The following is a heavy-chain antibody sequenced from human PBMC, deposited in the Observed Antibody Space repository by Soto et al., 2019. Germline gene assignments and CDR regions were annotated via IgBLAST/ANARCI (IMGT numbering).Heavy chain of an antibody. J-gene: IGHJ5*02. CDR1: GGSISSGGYY. CDR2: IYYSGST. CDR3: AREVVAGWFDP. V-gene: IGHV4-31*03. Sequence: KPSETLSLTCTVSGGSISSGGYYWSWIRQHPGKGLEWIGYIYYSGSTYYNPSLKSRVTISVDTSKNQFSLKLSSVTAADTAVYYCAREVVAGWFDPWGQGTLVTVSS. D-gene: IGHD2-15*01.